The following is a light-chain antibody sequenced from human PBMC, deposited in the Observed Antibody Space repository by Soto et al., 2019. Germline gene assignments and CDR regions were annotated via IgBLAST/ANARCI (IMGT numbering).Light chain of an antibody. CDR3: QQSGRSPYT. V-gene: IGKV3-20*01. J-gene: IGKJ2*01. CDR1: QSVSSSY. Sequence: EIVLTQSPGTLSLSPGERATLSCRASQSVSSSYLAWYQQKPGQAPRLLIYGASSRATGIPDRFSGSGSGTDFTLIISRLEPEDSAVYYCQQSGRSPYTFGQGTKLEIK. CDR2: GAS.